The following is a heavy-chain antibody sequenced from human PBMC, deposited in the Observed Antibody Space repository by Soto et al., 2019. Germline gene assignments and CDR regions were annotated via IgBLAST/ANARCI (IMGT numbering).Heavy chain of an antibody. Sequence: HGQLVQSGAVVKKSGSSVKVSCKTSGGTFRPDAISWVRQAPGQGLEWMGGIIPIFDTPNYAQKFQGRVTIAADESTSTAYLDLSRLRPEDTAVYYCAREMSTPHDFFVIDVLGQGTTVTVPS. CDR1: GGTFRPDA. CDR2: IIPIFDTP. CDR3: AREMSTPHDFFVIDV. J-gene: IGHJ6*02. D-gene: IGHD4-4*01. V-gene: IGHV1-69*01.